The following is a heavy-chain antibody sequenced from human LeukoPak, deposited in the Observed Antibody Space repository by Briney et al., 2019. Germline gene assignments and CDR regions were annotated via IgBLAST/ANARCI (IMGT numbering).Heavy chain of an antibody. V-gene: IGHV4-38-2*02. J-gene: IGHJ4*01. CDR2: IYHSGST. D-gene: IGHD6-13*01. Sequence: SETLSLTCAVSGYSISSGYYWGWIRQPPGQGLEWIGSIYHSGSTYYNPSLKSRVTISVDTSKDQFSLKLSSVTAADTAVYYCARDNTGSSWYFDYWGHGTLVTVSS. CDR3: ARDNTGSSWYFDY. CDR1: GYSISSGYY.